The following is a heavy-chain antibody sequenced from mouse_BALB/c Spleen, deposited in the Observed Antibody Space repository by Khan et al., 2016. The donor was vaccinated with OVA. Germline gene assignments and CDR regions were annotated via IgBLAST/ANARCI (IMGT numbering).Heavy chain of an antibody. D-gene: IGHD2-1*01. Sequence: EVQLQESGAELVKPGASVKLSCSASGFNIKDTYIHWMKQRPEQGLEWIGRIDPPNDDSKYGPKFQAKATLTADTSSNTAYLQRSSLTSEDTAVYYCATLDCNPFAFWGQGTLVSVSA. CDR3: ATLDCNPFAF. V-gene: IGHV14-3*02. CDR2: IDPPNDDS. J-gene: IGHJ3*01. CDR1: GFNIKDTY.